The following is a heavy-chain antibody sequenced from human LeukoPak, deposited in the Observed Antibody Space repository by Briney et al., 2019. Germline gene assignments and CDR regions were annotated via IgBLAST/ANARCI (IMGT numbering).Heavy chain of an antibody. Sequence: PGGSLRLSCAVSGITLSNYAMSWVRQAPGKGLEWVAGISGSGGGTNYADSVKGRFTISRDNPKNTLYLQMNNLRADDTAVYICAKRGVVIRVILVGFHKEAYYFDSWGQGALVTVSS. CDR3: AKRGVVIRVILVGFHKEAYYFDS. V-gene: IGHV3-23*01. CDR1: GITLSNYA. D-gene: IGHD3-22*01. CDR2: ISGSGGGT. J-gene: IGHJ4*02.